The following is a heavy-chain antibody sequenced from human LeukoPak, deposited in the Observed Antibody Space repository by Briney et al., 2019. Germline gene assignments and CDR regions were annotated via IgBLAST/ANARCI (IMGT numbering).Heavy chain of an antibody. CDR2: MSNSGENT. CDR3: AKGGASVTRYVDY. Sequence: VQPGGSLRLSCVASGFTFSSRDWMTWVRQTPGKGLEWVGIMSNSGENTLYGEAVKGRFTISRDNSQNTLYLQMNSLRPEDTAVYYCAKGGASVTRYVDYWGQGTLVTVSS. J-gene: IGHJ4*02. D-gene: IGHD4-17*01. V-gene: IGHV3-30*18. CDR1: GFTFSSRDW.